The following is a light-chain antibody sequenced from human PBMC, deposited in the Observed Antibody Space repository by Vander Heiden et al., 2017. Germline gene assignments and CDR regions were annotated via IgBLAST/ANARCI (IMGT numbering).Light chain of an antibody. CDR3: HQCGSLPLT. CDR2: GAS. J-gene: IGKJ4*01. V-gene: IGKV3-20*01. CDR1: QSVSSSC. Sequence: ETVLTQSPGTLSLSPGDRATLSCRASQSVSSSCLAWYQQKPGQAPRLLIYGASSRATGIPDRFNGSESGTDFTLTISRVEPEDVGVYYCHQCGSLPLTFGGGTKVEIK.